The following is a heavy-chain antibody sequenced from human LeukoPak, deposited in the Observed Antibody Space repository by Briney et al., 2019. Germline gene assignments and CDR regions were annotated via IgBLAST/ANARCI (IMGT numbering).Heavy chain of an antibody. V-gene: IGHV1-69*04. CDR1: GGTFSSYA. CDR3: ARDLVVGEAGAFDI. D-gene: IGHD1-26*01. CDR2: IIPILGIA. J-gene: IGHJ3*02. Sequence: SVKVSCKASGGTFSSYAISWVRQAPGQGLEWMGRIIPILGIANYAQKFQGRVTITADKSSSTAYMELSSLRSEDTAVYYCARDLVVGEAGAFDIWGQGTMVTVSS.